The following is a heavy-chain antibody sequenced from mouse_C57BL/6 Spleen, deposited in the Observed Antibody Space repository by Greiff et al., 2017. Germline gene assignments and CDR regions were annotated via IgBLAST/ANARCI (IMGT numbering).Heavy chain of an antibody. J-gene: IGHJ3*01. CDR2: IYPGDGDT. CDR1: GYAFSSYW. D-gene: IGHD2-3*01. V-gene: IGHV1-80*01. Sequence: QVQLQQSGAELVKPGASVKISCKASGYAFSSYWMNWVKQRPGKGLEWIGQIYPGDGDTNYNGKFKGKATLTADKSSSTAYMQLSSLTSEDSAVYFWAREGDGYLPWFAYWGQGTLVTVSA. CDR3: AREGDGYLPWFAY.